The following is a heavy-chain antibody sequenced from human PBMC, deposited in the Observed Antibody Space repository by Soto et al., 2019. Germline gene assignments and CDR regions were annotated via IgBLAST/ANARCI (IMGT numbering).Heavy chain of an antibody. J-gene: IGHJ4*02. D-gene: IGHD6-25*01. Sequence: EVQLVESGGGLVKPGGSLRLSCAASGFTFSSYSMNWVRQAPGKGLEWVAVISSNSSYIYYADSVKGRFTISRDKAKKALDLQMNDQRAEDRAVYYCARDFGYCVNSGGVYWGQGSLVT. CDR2: ISSNSSYI. V-gene: IGHV3-21*01. CDR1: GFTFSSYS. CDR3: ARDFGYCVNSGGVY.